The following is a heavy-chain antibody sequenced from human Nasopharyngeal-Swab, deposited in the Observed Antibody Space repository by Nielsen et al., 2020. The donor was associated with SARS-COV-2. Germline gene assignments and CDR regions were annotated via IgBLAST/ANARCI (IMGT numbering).Heavy chain of an antibody. D-gene: IGHD3-10*01. V-gene: IGHV3-23*01. CDR2: ISGSGGRT. CDR3: AGNMVRGVIFVREFDP. Sequence: GESLKISCAASGFTFSSYSMSWVRQAPGTGLEWVSAISGSGGRTYYADSVQGRFTISRDNSKNTLYLQMNSLRAEDTAVYYCAGNMVRGVIFVREFDPWGQGTLVTVSS. CDR1: GFTFSSYS. J-gene: IGHJ5*02.